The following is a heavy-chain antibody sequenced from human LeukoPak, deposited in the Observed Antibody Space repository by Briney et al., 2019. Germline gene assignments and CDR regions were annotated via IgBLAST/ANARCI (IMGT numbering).Heavy chain of an antibody. Sequence: SETLPLTCTVSGGSISSYYWSWIRQPAGKGLEWIGRIYTSGSTNYNPSLKSRVTMSVDTSKNQFSLKLSSVTAADTAVYYCARVPKNCSGGSCYSGHDYWGQGTLVTVSS. CDR1: GGSISSYY. J-gene: IGHJ4*02. D-gene: IGHD2-15*01. CDR2: IYTSGST. V-gene: IGHV4-4*07. CDR3: ARVPKNCSGGSCYSGHDY.